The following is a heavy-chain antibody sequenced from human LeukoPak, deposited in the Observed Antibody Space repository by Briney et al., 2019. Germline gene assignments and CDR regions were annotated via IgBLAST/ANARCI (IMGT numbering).Heavy chain of an antibody. CDR2: ISSNGGST. Sequence: PGGSLRLSCAASGFTFSSYAMHWVRQAPGKGLEYVSAISSNGGSTYYAKSVKGRFTISRDNSKNTLYLQMGSLRAEDMAVYYCATATYSSGWQFDYWGQGTLVTVSS. D-gene: IGHD6-19*01. J-gene: IGHJ4*02. CDR1: GFTFSSYA. CDR3: ATATYSSGWQFDY. V-gene: IGHV3-64*01.